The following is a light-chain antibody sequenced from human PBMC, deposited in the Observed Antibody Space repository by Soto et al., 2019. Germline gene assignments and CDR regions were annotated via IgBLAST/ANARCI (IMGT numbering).Light chain of an antibody. J-gene: IGKJ5*01. V-gene: IGKV3-11*01. CDR1: QSISSY. CDR2: DAS. Sequence: EIVLTQSPATLSLSPGERATLSCRASQSISSYLAWYQQKPGQAPRLLIYDASNRATGIPARFSGSGSGTDFALTIRSLEPEAFAVYYCQQRSNWLFGQGTRLEIK. CDR3: QQRSNWL.